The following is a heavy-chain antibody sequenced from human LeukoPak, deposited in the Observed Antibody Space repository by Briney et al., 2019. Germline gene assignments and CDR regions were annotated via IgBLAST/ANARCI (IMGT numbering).Heavy chain of an antibody. J-gene: IGHJ6*02. D-gene: IGHD6-6*01. CDR2: VDDSGRT. V-gene: IGHV4-59*01. CDR3: ARGGSSSDFFYYGLDV. Sequence: SETLSLTCPVSGGSISRYYWSWLRQPPGKGLEWMGYVDDSGRTSYNPSLKSRVTISVDTSKKQFSLKLSSVTAADTAVYYCARGGSSSDFFYYGLDVWGQGTSVTVSS. CDR1: GGSISRYY.